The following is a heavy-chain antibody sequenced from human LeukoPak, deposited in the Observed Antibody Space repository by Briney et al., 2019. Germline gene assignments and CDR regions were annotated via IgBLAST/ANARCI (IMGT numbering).Heavy chain of an antibody. CDR1: GFTFSRYW. CDR3: AGPIVVVPAATGEEYFQH. CDR2: ISYDGSNK. D-gene: IGHD2-2*01. Sequence: GGSLRLSCAASGFTFSRYWMHWVRQAPGKGLEWVAVISYDGSNKYYADSVKGRFTISRDNSKNTLYLQMNSLRAEDTAVYYCAGPIVVVPAATGEEYFQHWGQGTLVTVSS. V-gene: IGHV3-30-3*01. J-gene: IGHJ1*01.